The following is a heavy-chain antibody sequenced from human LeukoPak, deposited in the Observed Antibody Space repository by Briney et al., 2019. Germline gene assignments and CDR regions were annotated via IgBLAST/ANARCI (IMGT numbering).Heavy chain of an antibody. V-gene: IGHV4-38-2*02. CDR3: ARGGAAAGIRQFDY. CDR1: GYSINTGSY. Sequence: PSETLSLTCTVSGYSINTGSYWAWIRQPPGQGLEYIASIYHSGSAYYNPSLRSRVTILVDTSKNQFSLKLSSVTAADTAVYYCARGGAAAGIRQFDYWGQGTLVTVSS. CDR2: IYHSGSA. D-gene: IGHD6-13*01. J-gene: IGHJ4*02.